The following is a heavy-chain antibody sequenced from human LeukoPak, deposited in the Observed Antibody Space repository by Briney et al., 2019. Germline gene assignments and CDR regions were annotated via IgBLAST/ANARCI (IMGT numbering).Heavy chain of an antibody. CDR3: AREIPCSSSSCLDY. CDR1: GYTFTDYY. V-gene: IGHV1-2*02. Sequence: ASVKVSCKASGYTFTDYYMHWVRQAPGQGLEWMGWINPNSGGTSSTQNFQGRVTMTRDTSISTAYMELSRLRSDDTAVYYCAREIPCSSSSCLDYWGQGTLVTVSS. D-gene: IGHD2-2*01. J-gene: IGHJ4*02. CDR2: INPNSGGT.